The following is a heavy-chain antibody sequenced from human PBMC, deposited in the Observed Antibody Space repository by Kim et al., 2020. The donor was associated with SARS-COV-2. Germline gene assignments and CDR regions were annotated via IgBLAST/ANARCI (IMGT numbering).Heavy chain of an antibody. Sequence: GGSLRLSCTASGFTFADYALNWFRQAPGKGLEWVGFIRSESYGRKPDYAASVRCRFTITRDDSNSIAYLKMNSLKTEDTAFYYCTREGAYASENFDYWGQGTLVTVSS. V-gene: IGHV3-49*03. CDR1: GFTFADYA. CDR3: TREGAYASENFDY. CDR2: IRSESYGRKP. D-gene: IGHD2-21*01. J-gene: IGHJ4*02.